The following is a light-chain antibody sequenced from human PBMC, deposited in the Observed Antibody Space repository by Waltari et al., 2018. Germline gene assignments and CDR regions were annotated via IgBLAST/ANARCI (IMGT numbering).Light chain of an antibody. CDR1: QSIRNRW. V-gene: IGKV3-20*01. J-gene: IGKJ1*01. CDR3: QVYGSSTAT. CDR2: DGY. Sequence: EIVLTQSPGTLSLSPGETATLSCRASQSIRNRWLAWYQQRPGQAPRLLIFDGYARATGIPDRFSGSGSETDYTLTISSLEPEDFAVYYCQVYGSSTATFGQGTKVEIK.